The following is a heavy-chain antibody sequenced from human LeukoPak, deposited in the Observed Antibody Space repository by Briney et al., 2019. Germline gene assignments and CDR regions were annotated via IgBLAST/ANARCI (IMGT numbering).Heavy chain of an antibody. V-gene: IGHV3-23*01. CDR3: AKDPFDYGDYGGDY. CDR1: GGSISSSSYY. Sequence: QPSETLSLTCTVSGGSISSSSYYWGWIRQPPGKGLEWVSAISGSGGSTYYADSVKGRFTISRDNSKNTLYLQMNSLRAEDTAVYYCAKDPFDYGDYGGDYWGQGTLVTVSS. J-gene: IGHJ4*02. D-gene: IGHD4-17*01. CDR2: ISGSGGST.